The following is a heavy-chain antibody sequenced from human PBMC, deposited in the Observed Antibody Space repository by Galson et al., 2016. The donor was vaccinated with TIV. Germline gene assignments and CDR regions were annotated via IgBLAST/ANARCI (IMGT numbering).Heavy chain of an antibody. CDR3: ARDFTDSSGYYHTHWYFDL. D-gene: IGHD3-22*01. J-gene: IGHJ2*01. CDR1: GGSISSYY. Sequence: SETLSLTCTVSGGSISSYYWSWIRQPPGKGLERIGYIYYSGSTNYNPSLKSRVTISVDTSKNQFSLKLSSVTAADTAVYYCARDFTDSSGYYHTHWYFDLWGRGTLVTVSS. CDR2: IYYSGST. V-gene: IGHV4-59*01.